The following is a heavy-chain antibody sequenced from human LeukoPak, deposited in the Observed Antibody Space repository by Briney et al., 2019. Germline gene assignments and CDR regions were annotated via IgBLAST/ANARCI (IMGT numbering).Heavy chain of an antibody. D-gene: IGHD2-21*02. Sequence: SETLSLTCTVSGGSISSYYWSWIRQPPGKGLEWIGYIYYSGSTNYNPSLKSRVTISVDTSKNQFSLKLSSVTAADTAVYYCAGGGCGGDWNYFDYWGQGTLVTVSS. CDR2: IYYSGST. V-gene: IGHV4-59*01. CDR1: GGSISSYY. CDR3: AGGGCGGDWNYFDY. J-gene: IGHJ4*02.